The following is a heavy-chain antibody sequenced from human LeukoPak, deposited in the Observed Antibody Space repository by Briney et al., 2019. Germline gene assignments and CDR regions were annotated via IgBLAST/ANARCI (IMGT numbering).Heavy chain of an antibody. J-gene: IGHJ4*02. CDR1: GFIFFNSA. D-gene: IGHD2-21*01. CDR3: AKGGHRSPFDY. V-gene: IGHV3-23*01. CDR2: ISGFGEST. Sequence: PGGSLRLSCEASGFIFFNSAMTWDRRAPGKGLEWVSTISGFGESTYHADSVKGRFTISRDQFKSTLYLQMNSLRVEDTAIYYCAKGGHRSPFDYWGQGALVTVSS.